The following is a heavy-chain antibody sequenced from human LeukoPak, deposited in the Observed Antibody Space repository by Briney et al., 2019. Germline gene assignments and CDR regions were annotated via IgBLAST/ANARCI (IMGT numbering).Heavy chain of an antibody. Sequence: GGSLRLSCAASGFTFSSYWMTWVRQAPGKGLEWVANIKQDGSEKYYVDSGKGRFTISRDNAKNSLYLQMNSLRAEDTAVYYCARGSNYGSPYYFDYWGQGTLVTVSS. CDR1: GFTFSSYW. CDR2: IKQDGSEK. V-gene: IGHV3-7*05. J-gene: IGHJ4*02. D-gene: IGHD4-11*01. CDR3: ARGSNYGSPYYFDY.